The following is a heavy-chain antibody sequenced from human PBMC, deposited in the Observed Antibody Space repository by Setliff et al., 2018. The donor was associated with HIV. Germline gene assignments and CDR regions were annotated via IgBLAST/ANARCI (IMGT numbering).Heavy chain of an antibody. Sequence: SETLSLTCAVSGYSISSGYYWGWIRQPPGKGLGWIGSIYHSGSTYYNPSLKSRVTISIDTSKNQFSLQLTSVTAADTAVYYCVNPSGAMGDFDSWGQGTLVTVSS. CDR3: VNPSGAMGDFDS. D-gene: IGHD3-16*01. V-gene: IGHV4-38-2*01. CDR2: IYHSGST. CDR1: GYSISSGYY. J-gene: IGHJ4*02.